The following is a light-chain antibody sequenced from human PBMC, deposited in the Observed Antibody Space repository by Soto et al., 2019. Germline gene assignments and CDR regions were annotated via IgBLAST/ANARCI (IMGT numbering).Light chain of an antibody. CDR2: EVT. CDR3: CSFADFTYV. CDR1: SSDIGSYDL. V-gene: IGLV2-23*02. Sequence: SVLTHPASVSGSPGQSITISCTGTSSDIGSYDLVSWYQQHPGTAPKLIIYEVTKRPSGVSTRFSGSKSGNPASLTISGLQAVDEADYYCCSFADFTYVFGTGTKVTVL. J-gene: IGLJ1*01.